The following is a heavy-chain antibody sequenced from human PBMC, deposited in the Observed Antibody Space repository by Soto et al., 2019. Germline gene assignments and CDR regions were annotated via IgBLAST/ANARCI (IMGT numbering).Heavy chain of an antibody. V-gene: IGHV3-30-3*01. D-gene: IGHD5-18*01. CDR2: ISYDGSNK. CDR3: ARALPAGYSYGIFDY. J-gene: IGHJ4*02. CDR1: GFTFSSYA. Sequence: PGGSLRLSCAASGFTFSSYAMHWVRQAPGKGLEWVAVISYDGSNKYYADSVKGRFTISRDNSKNTLYLQMNSLRAEDTAAYYCARALPAGYSYGIFDYWGQGTLVTVSS.